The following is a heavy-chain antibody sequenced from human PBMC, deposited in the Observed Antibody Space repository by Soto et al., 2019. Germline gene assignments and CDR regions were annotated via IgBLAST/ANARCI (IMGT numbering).Heavy chain of an antibody. CDR2: IYNYGIT. Sequence: LEILSLTCSVSGDSMSPYYWSWIRQPPGKGLEWIGYIYNYGITKYNPSLKSRVTISVDTSKNQFSLKLSSVTAADTAVYFCASGDVWFDYWGQGTLVTVSS. CDR3: ASGDVWFDY. D-gene: IGHD3-10*02. V-gene: IGHV4-59*01. J-gene: IGHJ5*01. CDR1: GDSMSPYY.